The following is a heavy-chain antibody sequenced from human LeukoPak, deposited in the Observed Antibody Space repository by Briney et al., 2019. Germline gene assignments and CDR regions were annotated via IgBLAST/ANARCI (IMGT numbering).Heavy chain of an antibody. V-gene: IGHV4-59*08. CDR2: IYYSGST. Sequence: SETLSLTCTVSGGSISSYYWSWIRQPPGKGLEWIGYIYYSGSTNYNPSLKSRVTISVDTSKNQFSLKLSSVTAADTAVYYCARRIPARHINYWGQGTLVTVSS. CDR3: ARRIPARHINY. CDR1: GGSISSYY. D-gene: IGHD6-6*01. J-gene: IGHJ4*02.